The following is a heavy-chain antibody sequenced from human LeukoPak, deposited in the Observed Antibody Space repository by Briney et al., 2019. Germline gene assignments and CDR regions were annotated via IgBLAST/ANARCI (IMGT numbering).Heavy chain of an antibody. CDR1: GGSISRGGYY. CDR2: INHSGST. V-gene: IGHV4-34*01. D-gene: IGHD4-17*01. Sequence: SETLSLTCTVSGGSISRGGYYWSWIRQHPGKGLEWIGEINHSGSTNYNPSLKSRVTISVDTSKNQFSLKLSSVTAADTAVYYCARAGPFAGSTVTSYYFDCWGQGTLVTVSS. CDR3: ARAGPFAGSTVTSYYFDC. J-gene: IGHJ4*02.